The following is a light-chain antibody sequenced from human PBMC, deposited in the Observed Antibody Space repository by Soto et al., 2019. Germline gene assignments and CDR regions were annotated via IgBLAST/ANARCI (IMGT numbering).Light chain of an antibody. CDR1: QSVNSDY. V-gene: IGKV3-20*01. Sequence: EIVLTQSPGTQSLSPGERATLSCRASQSVNSDYLAWYQQIPGQAPRLLIYGASNRATGIPDRFSASGSGKDFTLPITRLEPEDFAVYYCQQYGRFPRYTFGQGTKLEIK. J-gene: IGKJ2*01. CDR3: QQYGRFPRYT. CDR2: GAS.